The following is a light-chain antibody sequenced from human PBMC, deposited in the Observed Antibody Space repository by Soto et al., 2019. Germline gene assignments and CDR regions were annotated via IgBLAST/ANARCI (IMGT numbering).Light chain of an antibody. V-gene: IGLV2-14*01. CDR3: SSYIDSSTLVV. CDR1: SSDVGGYDY. CDR2: EVT. J-gene: IGLJ1*01. Sequence: QSVLTQPASVSGSPGQSITISCTGTSSDVGGYDYVSWYQQHPGKAPKLIIYEVTNRPSGVSNRFSGSKSGNTASLTISGLQAEDEADYYCSSYIDSSTLVVCGPGTKVTVL.